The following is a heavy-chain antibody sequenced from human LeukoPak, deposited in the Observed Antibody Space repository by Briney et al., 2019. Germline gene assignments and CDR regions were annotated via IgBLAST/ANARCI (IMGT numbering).Heavy chain of an antibody. V-gene: IGHV4-34*01. CDR3: ARGHIAVAGTTWFDP. Sequence: SETLSLTCAVYGGSFSGYYWSWIRQPPGKGLEWIGEINYSGSTNYNPSLKSRVTISVDTSKNQFSLKLSSVTAADTAVYYCARGHIAVAGTTWFDPWGQGTLVTVSS. CDR1: GGSFSGYY. J-gene: IGHJ5*02. D-gene: IGHD6-19*01. CDR2: INYSGST.